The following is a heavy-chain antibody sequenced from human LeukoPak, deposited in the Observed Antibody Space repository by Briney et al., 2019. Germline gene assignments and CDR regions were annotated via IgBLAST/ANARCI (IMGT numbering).Heavy chain of an antibody. J-gene: IGHJ3*02. V-gene: IGHV3-21*01. D-gene: IGHD4-17*01. Sequence: TAGGSLRLSCAASGFTFSSYSMNWVRQAPGKGLEWVSSISSSSSYIYYADSVKGRFTISRDNAKNSLYLQMNSLRAEDTAVYYCARAYYGDTNDAFDIWGQGTMVTVSS. CDR2: ISSSSSYI. CDR1: GFTFSSYS. CDR3: ARAYYGDTNDAFDI.